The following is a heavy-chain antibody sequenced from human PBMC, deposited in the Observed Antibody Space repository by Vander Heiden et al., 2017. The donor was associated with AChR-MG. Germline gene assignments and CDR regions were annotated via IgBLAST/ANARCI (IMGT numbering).Heavy chain of an antibody. CDR2: ISSSSSFI. J-gene: IGHJ6*02. Sequence: VPLVESGGGLVTPRGSLRLSCAASAITFRTFGMNWVRQAPGKGLEWVSSISSSSSFIFYADSVKGRFTISRDNAKNSLYLQLNSLRAEDTAVYYCARGEGLDVWGQGTTVTVSS. CDR3: ARGEGLDV. CDR1: AITFRTFG. D-gene: IGHD1-26*01. V-gene: IGHV3-21*01.